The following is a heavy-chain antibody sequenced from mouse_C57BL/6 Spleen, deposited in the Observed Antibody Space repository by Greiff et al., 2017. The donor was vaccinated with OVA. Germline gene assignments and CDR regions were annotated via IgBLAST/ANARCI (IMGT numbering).Heavy chain of an antibody. J-gene: IGHJ1*03. CDR2: IHPNSGST. CDR1: GYTFTSYW. CDR3: ARWGTTGVAPVV. D-gene: IGHD1-1*01. V-gene: IGHV1-64*01. Sequence: QVQLQQPGAELVKPGASVKLSCKASGYTFTSYWMHWVKQRPGQGLEWIGLIHPNSGSTNYNEKFKSKATLTVDKSSSTAYMQLSSLTSEDSAVYYCARWGTTGVAPVVWGTGTTVTVSS.